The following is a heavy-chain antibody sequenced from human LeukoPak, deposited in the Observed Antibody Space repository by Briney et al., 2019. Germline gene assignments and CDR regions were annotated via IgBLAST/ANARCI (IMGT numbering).Heavy chain of an antibody. CDR1: GSSFTSYW. CDR2: IYPGDSDT. V-gene: IGHV5-51*01. Sequence: GESLQISCQGSGSSFTSYWIGWVRQLPGKGLEWMGIIYPGDSDTRYSPSFQGQVTISANKSISTAYLQWSSLKASDTAMYYCARQTTVTTRYWYFDLWGRGTLVTVSS. D-gene: IGHD4-17*01. J-gene: IGHJ2*01. CDR3: ARQTTVTTRYWYFDL.